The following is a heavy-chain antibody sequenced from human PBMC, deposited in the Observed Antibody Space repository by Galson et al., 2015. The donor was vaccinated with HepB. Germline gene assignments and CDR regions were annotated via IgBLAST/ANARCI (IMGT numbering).Heavy chain of an antibody. CDR1: GGTFSSYA. J-gene: IGHJ2*01. D-gene: IGHD1-20*01. V-gene: IGHV1-69*06. CDR2: IIPIFGTA. CDR3: ARLNNWNQLRYYWYFDL. Sequence: SVKVSCKAPGGTFSSYAISWVRQAPGQGLEWMGGIIPIFGTANHAQKFQGRVTITADKSTSTAYMELSSLRSEDTAVYYCARLNNWNQLRYYWYFDLWGRGTLVTVSS.